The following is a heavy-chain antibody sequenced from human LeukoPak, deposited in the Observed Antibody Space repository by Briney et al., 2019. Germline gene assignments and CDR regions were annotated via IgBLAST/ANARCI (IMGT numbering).Heavy chain of an antibody. J-gene: IGHJ4*02. CDR2: ISSTYNI. CDR1: GFIFSPYA. Sequence: GGSLRLSCAASGFIFSPYAMNWVRQAPGRGLEWVSYISSTYNIYYSDSVRGRFTISRDNAKNSVYLQMNSLRDEDTAVYYCARDQIGGFDFGGQGPWAAVSS. V-gene: IGHV3-48*02. D-gene: IGHD3-16*01. CDR3: ARDQIGGFDF.